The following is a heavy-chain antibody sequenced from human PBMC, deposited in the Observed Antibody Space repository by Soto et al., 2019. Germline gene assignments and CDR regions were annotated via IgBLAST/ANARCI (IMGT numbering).Heavy chain of an antibody. CDR3: AKSRGYNYGPGDYGMDV. Sequence: GGSLRLSCVASGFTADDYAMHWVRQAPGKGLEWVSGISSNSDTIDYADSVKGRFTISRDNAKNSLFLQMNSLRAEDAALYYCAKSRGYNYGPGDYGMDVWGQGTTVTVSS. D-gene: IGHD5-18*01. CDR1: GFTADDYA. CDR2: ISSNSDTI. J-gene: IGHJ6*02. V-gene: IGHV3-9*02.